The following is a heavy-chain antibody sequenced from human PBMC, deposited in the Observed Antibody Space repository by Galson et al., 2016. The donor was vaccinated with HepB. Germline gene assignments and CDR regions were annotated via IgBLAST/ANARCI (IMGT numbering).Heavy chain of an antibody. CDR2: LSRSGDSN. V-gene: IGHV3-23*01. J-gene: IGHJ6*04. CDR1: GFTFRNYG. Sequence: SLRLSCAASGFTFRNYGMTCVRQAPGKGLEVVSSLSRSGDSNYYADSVKGRFTISRDNSKNTLSLQMNSLTADDTAIYYCVQGSTAPAVWGKGTTVTVSS. D-gene: IGHD2-2*01. CDR3: VQGSTAPAV.